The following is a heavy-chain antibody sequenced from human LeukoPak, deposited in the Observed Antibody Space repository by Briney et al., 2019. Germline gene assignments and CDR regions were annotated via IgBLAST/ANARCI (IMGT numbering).Heavy chain of an antibody. Sequence: RASVKVSCKASGYTFTAYYMHWVRQAPGQGLEWMGWINPNNGGTDYSQKFQGRVTMTRDTSISTAYMELSSLRFDDRAVYYCVRDFIAAAGTGAWGQGTLVTVSS. CDR2: INPNNGGT. D-gene: IGHD6-13*01. CDR3: VRDFIAAAGTGA. CDR1: GYTFTAYY. V-gene: IGHV1-2*02. J-gene: IGHJ5*02.